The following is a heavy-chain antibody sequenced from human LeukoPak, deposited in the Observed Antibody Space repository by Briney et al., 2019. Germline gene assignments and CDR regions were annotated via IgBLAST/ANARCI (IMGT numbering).Heavy chain of an antibody. V-gene: IGHV3-23*01. D-gene: IGHD6-13*01. Sequence: GGSLRLSCAASGFTFSSYGMHWVRQAPGKGLEWVSAISGSGGSTYYADSVKGRFTISRDNSKNTLYLQMNSLRAEDTAVYYCAKDDGSATAAGLTWGQGTLVTVSS. J-gene: IGHJ4*02. CDR2: ISGSGGST. CDR3: AKDDGSATAAGLT. CDR1: GFTFSSYG.